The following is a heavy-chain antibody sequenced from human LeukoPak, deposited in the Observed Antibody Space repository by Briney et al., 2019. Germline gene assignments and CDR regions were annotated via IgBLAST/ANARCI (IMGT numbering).Heavy chain of an antibody. J-gene: IGHJ6*03. CDR3: ARGGYCSSTSCYTSSAYYMDV. CDR1: GGSISSYY. Sequence: SETLSLTCTVSGGSISSYYWSWIRQPAGKELEWIGRIYTSGSPNYNTSLKSRVTMSVYTSKNQFSLKLSSVTAADTAVYYCARGGYCSSTSCYTSSAYYMDVWGKGTTVTVSS. CDR2: IYTSGSP. V-gene: IGHV4-4*07. D-gene: IGHD2-2*02.